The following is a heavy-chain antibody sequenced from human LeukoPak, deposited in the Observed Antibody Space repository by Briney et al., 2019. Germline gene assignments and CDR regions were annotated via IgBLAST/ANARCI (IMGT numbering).Heavy chain of an antibody. CDR3: ARDGPGVGYYYMDV. V-gene: IGHV4-38-2*02. J-gene: IGHJ6*03. CDR2: IYHSGST. Sequence: PSETLSLTCTVSGGSISSYYWSWIRQPPGKGLEWIGSIYHSGSTYYNPSLKSRVTISVDTSKNQFSLKLSSVTAADTVVYYCARDGPGVGYYYMDVWGKGTTVTVSS. CDR1: GGSISSYY. D-gene: IGHD1-26*01.